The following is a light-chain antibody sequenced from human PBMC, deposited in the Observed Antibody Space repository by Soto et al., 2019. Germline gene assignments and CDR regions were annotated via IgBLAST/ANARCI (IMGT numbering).Light chain of an antibody. J-gene: IGLJ1*01. CDR1: SSDIGGYDY. V-gene: IGLV2-14*01. CDR3: CSYTRTSNHYF. CDR2: EVR. Sequence: QSARTQPASVSGSPGQSITTSCTGTSSDIGGYDYVSWYQQRPGKAPKLMIYEVRYRPSGVSNRFSGSKSGNTASLTISGLQAEDEADYYCCSYTRTSNHYFFGSGTRSPS.